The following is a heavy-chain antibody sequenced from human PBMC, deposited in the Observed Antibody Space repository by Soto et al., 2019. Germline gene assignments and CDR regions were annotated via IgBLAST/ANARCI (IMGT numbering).Heavy chain of an antibody. J-gene: IGHJ4*02. CDR3: AKEANPSTVNQDYDY. V-gene: IGHV3-23*01. Sequence: DVQLLETGGGLVQPGGSLRLSCATSGFTFSSYAMSWVRQAPGKGLEWVSAISSSGVSSYHADSVKGRFAISRDDSKNTPDLQMNSLRAEDTAIYYCAKEANPSTVNQDYDYRGQGALFTVSS. CDR1: GFTFSSYA. CDR2: ISSSGVSS. D-gene: IGHD4-4*01.